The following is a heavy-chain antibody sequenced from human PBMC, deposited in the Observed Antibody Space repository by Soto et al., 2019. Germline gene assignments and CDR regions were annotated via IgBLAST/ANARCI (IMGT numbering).Heavy chain of an antibody. CDR2: INPNSGGT. J-gene: IGHJ6*02. CDR3: ARGTVRGVDYYGMDV. V-gene: IGHV1-2*04. CDR1: GYTFTGYY. Sequence: ASVKVSCKASGYTFTGYYIHWVRQAPGQGLEWMGWINPNSGGTNYAQKFQGWVTMTRDTSISTAYMELSRLRSDDTAVYYCARGTVRGVDYYGMDVWGQGTTVTSP. D-gene: IGHD3-10*01.